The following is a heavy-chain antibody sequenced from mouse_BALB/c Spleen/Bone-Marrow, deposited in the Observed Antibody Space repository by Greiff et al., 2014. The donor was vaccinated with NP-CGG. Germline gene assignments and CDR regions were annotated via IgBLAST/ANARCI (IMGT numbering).Heavy chain of an antibody. J-gene: IGHJ3*01. V-gene: IGHV1-9*01. CDR1: GYTFSSYW. CDR3: ARTYYAYAWFVY. Sequence: QVQLQQSGAELMKPGASVKISCKATGYTFSSYWIEWVKQRPGHGLEWIGEILPRSGSTNYNEKFKGKATFTADTSSNTAYMQLSSLTSEDSAVYYCARTYYAYAWFVYWGQGTLVTVSA. D-gene: IGHD2-9*01. CDR2: ILPRSGST.